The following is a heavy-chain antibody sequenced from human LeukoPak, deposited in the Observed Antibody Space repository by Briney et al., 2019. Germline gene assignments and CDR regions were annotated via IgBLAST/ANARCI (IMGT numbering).Heavy chain of an antibody. V-gene: IGHV1-18*01. Sequence: ASVKVSCKTSGYTFSSYGISWVRQAPGQGLEWLGWISGYNGNTKYAQTLQGRVIMTTDTSTTTAYMELRSLRFDDTAVYYCARDRVYSGYDYALDLYYYYGMDVWGQGTTVTVSS. CDR2: ISGYNGNT. J-gene: IGHJ6*02. D-gene: IGHD5-12*01. CDR1: GYTFSSYG. CDR3: ARDRVYSGYDYALDLYYYYGMDV.